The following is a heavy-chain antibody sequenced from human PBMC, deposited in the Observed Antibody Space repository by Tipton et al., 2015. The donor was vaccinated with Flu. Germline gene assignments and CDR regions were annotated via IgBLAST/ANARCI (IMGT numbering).Heavy chain of an antibody. V-gene: IGHV4-31*03. CDR1: GGPISSGNNY. CDR2: IYNSGNT. CDR3: ARARAPYYFYAMNV. Sequence: TLSLTCSVSGGPISSGNNYWTWIRQHPGGGLEWIGYIYNSGNTYYKSSLTSRVTISVDISKNQFSLNLTSVTAADTAVYYCARARAPYYFYAMNVWGQGTTVTVSS. D-gene: IGHD3/OR15-3a*01. J-gene: IGHJ6*02.